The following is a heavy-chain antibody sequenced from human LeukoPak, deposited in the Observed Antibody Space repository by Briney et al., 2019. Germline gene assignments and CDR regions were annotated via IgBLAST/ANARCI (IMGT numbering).Heavy chain of an antibody. CDR2: IIPIFGTA. CDR3: ARGGYCSSTSCYLPFDY. V-gene: IGHV1-69*13. J-gene: IGHJ4*02. D-gene: IGHD2-2*01. Sequence: GASVKVSCKASGGTFSSYAISWVRQAPGQGLEWMGGIIPIFGTANYAQKFQGRVTITADESTSTAYMELSSLRSEDTAVYYCARGGYCSSTSCYLPFDYWGQGTLVTVSS. CDR1: GGTFSSYA.